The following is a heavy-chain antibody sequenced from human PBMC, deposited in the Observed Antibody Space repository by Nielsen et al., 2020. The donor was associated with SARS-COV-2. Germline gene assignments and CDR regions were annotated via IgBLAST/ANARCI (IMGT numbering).Heavy chain of an antibody. CDR2: ISSSSSTI. Sequence: GESLKISCAASGFTFSSYSMNWVRQAPGKGLEWVSYISSSSSTIYYADSVKGRFTISRDNAKNSLYLQMNSLRAEDTAVYYCARVGLDTAMVTDYWGQGTLVTVSS. CDR3: ARVGLDTAMVTDY. D-gene: IGHD5-18*01. V-gene: IGHV3-48*04. J-gene: IGHJ4*02. CDR1: GFTFSSYS.